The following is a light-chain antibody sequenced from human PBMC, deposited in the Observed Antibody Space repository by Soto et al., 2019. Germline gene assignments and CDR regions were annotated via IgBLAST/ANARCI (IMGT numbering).Light chain of an antibody. Sequence: QSVLTQPASVPGAPGQSTTISCTGTSSDVGGYIYVSWYQQHPGKAPKLMIYEVSNRHSGVSNRFSGSKSGNTASLTISGLQAEDEADYYCSSYTSSSTYVFGTGTKVTV. V-gene: IGLV2-14*01. CDR1: SSDVGGYIY. CDR3: SSYTSSSTYV. CDR2: EVS. J-gene: IGLJ1*01.